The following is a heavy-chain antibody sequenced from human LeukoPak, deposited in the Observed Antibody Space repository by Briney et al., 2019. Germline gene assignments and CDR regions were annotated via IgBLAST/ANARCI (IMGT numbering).Heavy chain of an antibody. Sequence: KSGGSLRLSCAASGFTFSSYAMSWVRQPPGKGLEWIGEVSPGGSTRYNPSLRSRVTISLDTSRSRFSLRLSSVTAADTGVYYCARDGGTRLGFDPWGQGTLVTVSS. CDR1: GFTFSSYA. CDR3: ARDGGTRLGFDP. J-gene: IGHJ5*02. CDR2: VSPGGST. D-gene: IGHD3-16*01. V-gene: IGHV4-34*01.